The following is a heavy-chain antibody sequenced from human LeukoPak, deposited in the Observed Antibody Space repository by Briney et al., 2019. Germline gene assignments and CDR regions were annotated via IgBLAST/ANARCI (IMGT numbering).Heavy chain of an antibody. CDR2: ISFDGTNK. Sequence: GGSLRLSCAASGFTFTTYGMHWVRQAPGKGLEWVAVISFDGTNKYYADSVKGRFTISRDNSKNTLYLQMNSLRAEDTAVYYCAKDIEVAGSSGCFDYWGQGTLVSVSS. CDR3: AKDIEVAGSSGCFDY. V-gene: IGHV3-30*18. CDR1: GFTFTTYG. D-gene: IGHD6-19*01. J-gene: IGHJ4*02.